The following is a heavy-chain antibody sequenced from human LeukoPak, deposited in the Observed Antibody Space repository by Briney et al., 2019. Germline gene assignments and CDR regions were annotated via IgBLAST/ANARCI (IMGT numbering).Heavy chain of an antibody. CDR3: ARHYYGSGSYYLDY. CDR2: IYPGDSDT. CDR1: GYRFTNYW. D-gene: IGHD3-10*01. V-gene: IGHV5-51*01. J-gene: IGHJ4*02. Sequence: GESLKISCQGSGYRFTNYWIGWVRQMPGKGLEWMGPIYPGDSDTRYSPSFQGQVTISADKSISTAYLQWSSLKASDTAMYYCARHYYGSGSYYLDYWGQGTLVTVSS.